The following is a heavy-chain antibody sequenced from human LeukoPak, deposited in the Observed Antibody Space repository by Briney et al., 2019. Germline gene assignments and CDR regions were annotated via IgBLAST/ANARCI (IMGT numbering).Heavy chain of an antibody. CDR3: ASPGSVGDTGMPDY. D-gene: IGHD5-18*01. Sequence: GGSLRLSCAASGFTFSRDWMTWVRQAPGKGLEWVANIKGDGSLKYFVDSLKGRFTISRDNAKNSLYLQMNSLRAEDTAVYYCASPGSVGDTGMPDYWGQGTLVTVSS. V-gene: IGHV3-7*01. J-gene: IGHJ4*02. CDR1: GFTFSRDW. CDR2: IKGDGSLK.